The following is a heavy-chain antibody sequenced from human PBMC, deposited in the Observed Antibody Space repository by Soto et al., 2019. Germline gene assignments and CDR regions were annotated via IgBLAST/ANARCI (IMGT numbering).Heavy chain of an antibody. CDR2: IYYSGRT. V-gene: IGHV4-39*01. D-gene: IGHD2-21*02. Sequence: SETLSLTCIVSGESISSSSYYWGWIRQPPGKGLEWIGSIYYSGRTYYNPSFKRRVTISIDTSKNPFSLKLSSVTATDTAVYYCARQRTTVVTQAYFDHWGQGAMVTVS. CDR1: GESISSSSYY. CDR3: ARQRTTVVTQAYFDH. J-gene: IGHJ4*02.